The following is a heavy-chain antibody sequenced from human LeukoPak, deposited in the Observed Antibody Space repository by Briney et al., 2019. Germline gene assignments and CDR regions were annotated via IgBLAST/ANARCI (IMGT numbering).Heavy chain of an antibody. D-gene: IGHD1-1*01. J-gene: IGHJ5*02. CDR3: ARVRTERASWFDP. Sequence: SETLSLTCAVYGGSFSGYYWSWIRQPPGKGLEWIGEINHSGSTNYNPSLKSRVTISVDTSKNQFSLKLSSVTAADTAVYYCARVRTERASWFDPWGQGTLVTVSS. CDR1: GGSFSGYY. V-gene: IGHV4-34*01. CDR2: INHSGST.